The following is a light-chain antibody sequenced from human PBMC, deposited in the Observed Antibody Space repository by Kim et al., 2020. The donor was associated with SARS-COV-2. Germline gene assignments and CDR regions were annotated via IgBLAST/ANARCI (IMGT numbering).Light chain of an antibody. CDR2: GAS. CDR1: HNVNKY. CDR3: QQCYSTPVT. V-gene: IGKV1-39*01. J-gene: IGKJ2*01. Sequence: DIQMTQSPSSLSASVGDRVTIACRANHNVNKYLNWYQKTPGRAPKLLIYGASNLQNGVPSRFSGSGSGTDFTLTINGLEPEDSATYYCQQCYSTPVTFGQGTKLEI.